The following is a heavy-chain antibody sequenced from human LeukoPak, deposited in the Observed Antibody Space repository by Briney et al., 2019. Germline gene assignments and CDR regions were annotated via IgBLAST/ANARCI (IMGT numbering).Heavy chain of an antibody. J-gene: IGHJ4*02. V-gene: IGHV3-30-3*01. Sequence: GRSLRLSCAASGFTFSSYAMHWVRQAPGKGLEWVAVISYDGSNKYYADSVKGRFTISRDNSKNTLYLQMNSLRAEDTAVYYCAREIRIAVADTHWGQGTLVTVSS. CDR2: ISYDGSNK. CDR1: GFTFSSYA. D-gene: IGHD6-19*01. CDR3: AREIRIAVADTH.